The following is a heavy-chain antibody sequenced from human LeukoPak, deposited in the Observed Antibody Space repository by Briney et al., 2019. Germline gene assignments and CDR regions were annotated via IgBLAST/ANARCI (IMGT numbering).Heavy chain of an antibody. CDR3: ARGRNSMVRGVIITDDY. CDR2: MNPNSGNT. Sequence: GASVKVSCKASGYTFTSYDINWVRQATGQGLEWMGWMNPNSGNTGYAQKFQGRVTMTRNTSISTAYMELSSLRSEDTAVYYCARGRNSMVRGVIITDDYWGQGTLVTVSS. CDR1: GYTFTSYD. V-gene: IGHV1-8*01. J-gene: IGHJ4*02. D-gene: IGHD3-10*01.